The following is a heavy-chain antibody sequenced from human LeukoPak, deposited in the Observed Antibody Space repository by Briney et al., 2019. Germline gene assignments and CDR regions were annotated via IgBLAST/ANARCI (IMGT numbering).Heavy chain of an antibody. CDR1: GYTFTSYG. Sequence: ASVKVSCKASGYTFTSYGISWVRQAPGQGLEWMGWISAYNGNTNYAQKLQGRVTMTTDTSTSTAYMELRSLRSDDTAVYYCAREPYYDSSGYRARGAFDIWGQGTMVTVSS. D-gene: IGHD3-22*01. CDR2: ISAYNGNT. CDR3: AREPYYDSSGYRARGAFDI. J-gene: IGHJ3*02. V-gene: IGHV1-18*01.